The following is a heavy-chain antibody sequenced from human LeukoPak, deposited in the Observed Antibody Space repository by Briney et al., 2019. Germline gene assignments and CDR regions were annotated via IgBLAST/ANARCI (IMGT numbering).Heavy chain of an antibody. V-gene: IGHV1-8*01. J-gene: IGHJ3*02. CDR2: MNPNSGNT. D-gene: IGHD2-15*01. CDR3: ARVRYCSGGSCYAFVAFDI. Sequence: GASVKVSCKASGYTFTSYDINWVRQATGQGLEWMGWMNPNSGNTGYAQKFQGSVTMTRNTSISTAYMELSSLRSEDTAVYYCARVRYCSGGSCYAFVAFDIWGQGTMVTVSS. CDR1: GYTFTSYD.